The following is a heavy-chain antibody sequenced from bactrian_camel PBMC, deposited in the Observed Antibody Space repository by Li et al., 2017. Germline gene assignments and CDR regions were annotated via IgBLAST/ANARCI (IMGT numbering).Heavy chain of an antibody. D-gene: IGHD6*01. J-gene: IGHJ7*01. Sequence: QLVESGGGSVQAGGSLRLSCAASGYTYSSVCMGWFRQAPGKEREGVAQIDSDGRTSYAGSVKGRFTISQDNAKNTLYLQMNSLKPEDTAMYYCAAEPYCTVVAGTWTTGAKEPRSPSP. CDR2: IDSDGRT. CDR1: GYTYSSVC. V-gene: IGHV3S26*01.